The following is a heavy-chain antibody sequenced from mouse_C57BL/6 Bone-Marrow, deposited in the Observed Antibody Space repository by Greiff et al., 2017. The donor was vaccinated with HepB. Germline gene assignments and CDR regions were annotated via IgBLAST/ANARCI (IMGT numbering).Heavy chain of an antibody. V-gene: IGHV1-63*01. Sequence: QVHVKQSGAELVRPGTSVKMSCKASGYTFTNYWIGWAKQRPGQGLEWIGDIYPGGGYTNYNEKFKGKATLTADKSSSTAYMQFSSLTSEDSAIYYCATLYGTPFAYWGQGTLVTVSA. CDR2: IYPGGGYT. CDR1: GYTFTNYW. J-gene: IGHJ3*01. D-gene: IGHD1-1*01. CDR3: ATLYGTPFAY.